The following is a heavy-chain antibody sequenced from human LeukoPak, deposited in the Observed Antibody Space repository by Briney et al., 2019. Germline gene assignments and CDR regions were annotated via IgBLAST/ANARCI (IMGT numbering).Heavy chain of an antibody. V-gene: IGHV1-8*01. Sequence: ASVKVSCKASGYTFTSYDINWVRHATGQGLEWMGWMNPNSGNTGYAQKFQGRVTMTRNTSISTAYMELSSLRSEDTAVYYCARGPEVDIVATILGVWFDPWGQGTLVTVSS. J-gene: IGHJ5*02. CDR2: MNPNSGNT. CDR3: ARGPEVDIVATILGVWFDP. D-gene: IGHD5-12*01. CDR1: GYTFTSYD.